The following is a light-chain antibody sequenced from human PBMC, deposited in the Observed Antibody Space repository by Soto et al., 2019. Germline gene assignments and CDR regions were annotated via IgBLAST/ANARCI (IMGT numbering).Light chain of an antibody. CDR3: QQYNSVSLLT. J-gene: IGKJ4*01. V-gene: IGKV1-5*03. CDR2: KAS. Sequence: DIQMTQSPSTLSASVGDRVTITCRASQSISNWLAWYQQKPGKAPNLLIYKASNLESGVPSRFSRSGSGTEFTRTISSLQPDDCATYYCQQYNSVSLLTFGGGTKVDIK. CDR1: QSISNW.